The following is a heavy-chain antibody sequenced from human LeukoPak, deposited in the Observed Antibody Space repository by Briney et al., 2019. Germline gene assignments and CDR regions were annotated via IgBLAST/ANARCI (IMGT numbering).Heavy chain of an antibody. CDR3: ARDRLSRSRSGWYYFDY. V-gene: IGHV1-69*13. D-gene: IGHD6-19*01. CDR1: GGTFSSYA. Sequence: ASVKVSCKASGGTFSSYAISWVRQAPGQGLEWMGGIIPIFGTANYARKFQGRVTITADESTSTAYMELSSLRSEDTAVYYCARDRLSRSRSGWYYFDYWGQGTLVTVSS. CDR2: IIPIFGTA. J-gene: IGHJ4*02.